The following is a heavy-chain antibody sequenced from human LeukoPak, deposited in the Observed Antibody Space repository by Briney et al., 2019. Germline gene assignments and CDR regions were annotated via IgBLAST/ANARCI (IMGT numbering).Heavy chain of an antibody. D-gene: IGHD2-2*02. J-gene: IGHJ3*02. Sequence: GGSLRLSCAASGFTFGSPWMHWVRQAPGKGLEWVSGISWNSGSIGYADSVKGRFTISRDNAKNSLYLQMNSLRAEDTALYYCAKGLVVPAAIHQDAFDIWGQGTMVTVSS. V-gene: IGHV3-9*01. CDR1: GFTFGSPW. CDR3: AKGLVVPAAIHQDAFDI. CDR2: ISWNSGSI.